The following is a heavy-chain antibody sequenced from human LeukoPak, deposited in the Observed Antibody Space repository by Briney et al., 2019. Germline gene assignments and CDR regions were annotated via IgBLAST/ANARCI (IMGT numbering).Heavy chain of an antibody. CDR3: TRAPSEIGGYYPEYFRH. CDR2: IKSDGST. D-gene: IGHD3-22*01. Sequence: GGPLRLSCAASGFTLSMYWMHWVRQAPGKGLVWVSRIKSDGSTNYADSVKGRFTISRDNAKNTVSLQMNSLRPEDTGVYYCTRAPSEIGGYYPEYFRHWGQGTLVTVSS. J-gene: IGHJ1*01. V-gene: IGHV3-74*01. CDR1: GFTLSMYW.